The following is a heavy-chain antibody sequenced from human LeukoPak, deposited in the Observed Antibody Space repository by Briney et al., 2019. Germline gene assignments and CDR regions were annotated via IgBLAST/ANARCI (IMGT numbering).Heavy chain of an antibody. V-gene: IGHV3-73*01. CDR2: IRSKANNYAT. D-gene: IGHD3-22*01. CDR1: GFTFSDFA. J-gene: IGHJ4*02. CDR3: TTRNYYDTSGYPQDYFDH. Sequence: QTGGFLKLSCAASGFTFSDFAMHWVRQASGKGLEWVGRIRSKANNYATEYAASVKGRFTISRDDSKNTAYLQMNSLKTEDTAVYYCTTRNYYDTSGYPQDYFDHWGQGTLVTVPS.